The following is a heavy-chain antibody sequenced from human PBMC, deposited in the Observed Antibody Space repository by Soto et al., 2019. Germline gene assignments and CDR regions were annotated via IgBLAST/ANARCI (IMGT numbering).Heavy chain of an antibody. CDR2: ISSSGSTK. CDR1: GFTFSSYE. D-gene: IGHD3-3*01. CDR3: VRDRGGYYMGYYFDY. J-gene: IGHJ4*02. Sequence: ESGGGLVQPGGSLRLSCAASGFTFSSYEMNWVRQAPGKGLEWVSYISSSGSTKYYADSVKGRFTISRDNAKNSLYLQMNSPRAEDTAVYYCVRDRGGYYMGYYFDYWGQGTLVTVSS. V-gene: IGHV3-48*03.